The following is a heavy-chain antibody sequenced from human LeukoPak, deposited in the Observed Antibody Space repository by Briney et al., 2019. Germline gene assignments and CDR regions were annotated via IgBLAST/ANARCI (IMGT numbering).Heavy chain of an antibody. D-gene: IGHD2-2*02. CDR3: AREKVSYSTTNCYTGIDY. CDR1: GGSISSGSYH. Sequence: PSQTLSLTCTVSGGSISSGSYHWSWIRQPAGKGLEWIGRIYTSGSTNYNPSLRSRVTISVDTSKNQFSLKLSSVTAADTAVYYCAREKVSYSTTNCYTGIDYWGQGTLVTVSS. V-gene: IGHV4-61*02. J-gene: IGHJ4*02. CDR2: IYTSGST.